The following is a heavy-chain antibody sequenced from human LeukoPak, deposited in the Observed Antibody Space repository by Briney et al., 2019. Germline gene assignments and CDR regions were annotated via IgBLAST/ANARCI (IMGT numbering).Heavy chain of an antibody. D-gene: IGHD3-10*01. V-gene: IGHV1-3*01. CDR1: GYTFTSYA. CDR2: INAGNGNT. CDR3: ARSHVLLWFGPRSGDYYYYYGMDV. Sequence: ASVKVSCKASGYTFTSYAVHWVRQAPGQRLEWMGWINAGNGNTKYSQKFQGRVTITRGTSASTAYMELSSLRSEDTAVYYCARSHVLLWFGPRSGDYYYYYGMDVWGKGTTVTVSS. J-gene: IGHJ6*04.